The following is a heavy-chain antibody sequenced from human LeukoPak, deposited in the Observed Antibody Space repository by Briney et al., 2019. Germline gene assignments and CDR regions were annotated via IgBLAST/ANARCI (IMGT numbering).Heavy chain of an antibody. CDR2: ISGSGGST. V-gene: IGHV3-23*01. Sequence: GGSLRISFAASGFTFSSYAMSWVRQAPGKGLEWGSAISGSGGSTYYADSVKGRFTISRDNSKNTLYLQMNSLRAEDTAVYYCAKEGYYDSSGYYHYWGQGTLVTVSS. CDR3: AKEGYYDSSGYYHY. CDR1: GFTFSSYA. J-gene: IGHJ4*02. D-gene: IGHD3-22*01.